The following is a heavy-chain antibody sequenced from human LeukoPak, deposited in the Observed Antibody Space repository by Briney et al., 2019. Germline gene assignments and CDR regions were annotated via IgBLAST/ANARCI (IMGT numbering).Heavy chain of an antibody. CDR1: GGSISSSSYY. J-gene: IGHJ4*02. CDR3: ARRTARGYDILTGYPYYFDY. CDR2: IYYSGST. Sequence: SETLSLTCTVSGGSISSSSYYWGWIRQPPGKGLEWIGSIYYSGSTYYNPSLKSRVTISVDTSKNQFSLKLSSVTAADTAVYYCARRTARGYDILTGYPYYFDYWGQGTLVTVSS. V-gene: IGHV4-39*01. D-gene: IGHD3-9*01.